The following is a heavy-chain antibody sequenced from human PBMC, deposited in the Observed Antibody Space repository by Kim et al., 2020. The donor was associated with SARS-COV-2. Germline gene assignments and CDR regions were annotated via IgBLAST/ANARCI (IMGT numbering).Heavy chain of an antibody. V-gene: IGHV3-73*01. CDR2: IRSKPNSLDT. CDR1: GFTFSGSA. J-gene: IGHJ3*02. Sequence: GGSLRLSCAASGFTFSGSAMPWVRQAPGKGLEWVGCIRSKPNSLDTAYAATGRGTFTRSRDNTQHTSYLQINSPKTTATADYSCIRVAGLTLDFWDAFD. CDR3: IRVAGLTLDFWDAFD. D-gene: IGHD3-3*01.